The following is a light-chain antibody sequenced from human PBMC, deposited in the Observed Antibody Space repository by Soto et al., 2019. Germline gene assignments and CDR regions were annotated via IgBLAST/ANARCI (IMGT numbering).Light chain of an antibody. CDR1: QYIGSA. V-gene: IGKV3-15*01. CDR3: QQYGDRPRT. Sequence: EVVLTQSPATLSVSPGDRATLSCRASQYIGSAVAWYHQRSGQAPRLLIFDASIRVPTTPARFSGSVSGTEFTLTISSLESEDFAVYFWQQYGDRPRTLGQWTKVDIK. CDR2: DAS. J-gene: IGKJ1*01.